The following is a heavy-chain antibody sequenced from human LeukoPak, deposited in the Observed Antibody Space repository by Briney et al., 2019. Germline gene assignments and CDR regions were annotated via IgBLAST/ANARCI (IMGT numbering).Heavy chain of an antibody. J-gene: IGHJ6*03. CDR2: INPNSGGT. D-gene: IGHD3-22*01. CDR3: ARSQDSSGYYSPTSAYYYYYMDV. Sequence: ASVKVSCKASGYTFTGYYMHWVRQAPGQGLEWMGWINPNSGGTNYAQKFQGRVTMTRDTSISTAYMELSRLRSDDTAVYYCARSQDSSGYYSPTSAYYYYYMDVWGKGTTVTISS. CDR1: GYTFTGYY. V-gene: IGHV1-2*02.